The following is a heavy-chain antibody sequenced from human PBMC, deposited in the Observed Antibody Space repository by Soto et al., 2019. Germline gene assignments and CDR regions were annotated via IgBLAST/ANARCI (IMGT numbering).Heavy chain of an antibody. CDR2: IIPIFGTA. Sequence: SVKVSCKASGGTFSSYAISWVRQAPGQGLEWMGGIIPIFGTANYAQKFQGRVTITADESTSTAYMELRSLRSDDTAVYYCARGTVNWYSGYYFDYWGQETLVTVSS. J-gene: IGHJ4*02. V-gene: IGHV1-69*13. CDR3: ARGTVNWYSGYYFDY. D-gene: IGHD1-26*01. CDR1: GGTFSSYA.